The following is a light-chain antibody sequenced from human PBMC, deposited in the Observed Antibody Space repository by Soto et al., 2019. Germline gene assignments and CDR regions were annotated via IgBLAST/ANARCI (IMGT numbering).Light chain of an antibody. Sequence: EIVLTQSPGTLSLSPGERATLSCRASQSVSSAYLAWYQHKPGQPPTLLIYAASSRVTGIPDRFSGSGSGTHFTLTISRLEPEDFAVYYCQQYGSSSTWTFGRGTKVEIK. CDR3: QQYGSSSTWT. CDR2: AAS. J-gene: IGKJ1*01. V-gene: IGKV3-20*01. CDR1: QSVSSAY.